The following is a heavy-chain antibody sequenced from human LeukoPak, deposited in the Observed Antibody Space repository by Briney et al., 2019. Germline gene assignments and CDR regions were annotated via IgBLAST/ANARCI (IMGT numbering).Heavy chain of an antibody. V-gene: IGHV1-18*01. CDR3: ARVHYDVLTGYSYFDY. D-gene: IGHD3-9*01. J-gene: IGHJ4*02. CDR2: ISAYNDNT. Sequence: ASVKVSCKASGYTFTSYGISWVRQAPGQGLEWMGWISAYNDNTNYAQKLQGRVTMTTDTSTSTAYMELRSLRSDDTAVYYCARVHYDVLTGYSYFDYWGQGTLVTVSS. CDR1: GYTFTSYG.